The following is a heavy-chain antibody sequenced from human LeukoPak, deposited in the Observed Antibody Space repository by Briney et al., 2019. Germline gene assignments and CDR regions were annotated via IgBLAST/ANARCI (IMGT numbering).Heavy chain of an antibody. CDR1: GFTFSNYG. V-gene: IGHV3-30*02. D-gene: IGHD2-2*01. Sequence: GGSLRLSCAASGFTFSNYGMHWVRQAPGKGLEWVAFIRYDGSNKYYADSVKGRFTISRDNSKNTLYLQMNSLRAEDTAVYYCAKDLEYCSSTSCYDYYYGMDVWGQGTTVTVSS. CDR2: IRYDGSNK. CDR3: AKDLEYCSSTSCYDYYYGMDV. J-gene: IGHJ6*02.